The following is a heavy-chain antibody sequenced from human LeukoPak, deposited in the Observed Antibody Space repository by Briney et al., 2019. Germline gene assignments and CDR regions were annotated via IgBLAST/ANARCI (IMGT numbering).Heavy chain of an antibody. CDR1: GFTVSSNY. CDR3: LVAEYYGQYFDY. J-gene: IGHJ4*02. Sequence: GGSLRLSCAASGFTVSSNYISWVRQAPGKGLEWVSLIYTSGSTYYADSVKGRFTISRDNSKNTLYLQMNSLRAEDTAVYYCLVAEYYGQYFDYWGQGTLVTVSS. V-gene: IGHV3-53*01. CDR2: IYTSGST. D-gene: IGHD2/OR15-2a*01.